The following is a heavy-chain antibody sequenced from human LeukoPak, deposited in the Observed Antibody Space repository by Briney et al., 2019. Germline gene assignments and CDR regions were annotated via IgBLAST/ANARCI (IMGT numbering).Heavy chain of an antibody. CDR3: AKPALRSGWYPLNDAFDI. V-gene: IGHV3-23*01. CDR1: GFTFSNYA. J-gene: IGHJ3*02. Sequence: GGSLRLSCAASGFTFSNYAMSWVRQAPGKGLESVSAISGSGGTTYYADSVQGRFTISRDNSKNTLYLQINSLRAEDTAVYYCAKPALRSGWYPLNDAFDIWGQGTMVTVSS. CDR2: ISGSGGTT. D-gene: IGHD6-19*01.